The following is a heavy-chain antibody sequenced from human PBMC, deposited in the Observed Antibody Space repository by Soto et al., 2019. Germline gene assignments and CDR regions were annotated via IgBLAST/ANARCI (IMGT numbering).Heavy chain of an antibody. D-gene: IGHD3-16*01. J-gene: IGHJ6*02. CDR2: INHSGST. V-gene: IGHV4-34*01. CDR1: GGSFSGYY. CDR3: HSRGRDGMDV. Sequence: SETLSLTCAVYGGSFSGYYWSWIRQPPGKGLEWIGEINHSGSTNYNPSLKRRVTISVDTSKNQFSLKLSSVTAADTAVYYSHSRGRDGMDVWGQGTTVTVCS.